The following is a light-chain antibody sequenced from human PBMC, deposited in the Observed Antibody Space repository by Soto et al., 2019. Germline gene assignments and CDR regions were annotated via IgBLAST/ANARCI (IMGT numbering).Light chain of an antibody. CDR2: AAS. Sequence: DIQMTQSPSALSASVGDRVTITCRASQSISSYLNWYQQKPGKAPKLLIYAASSLQSGVPSRFSGSGSGTDFTLTISSLQPEDFATYYCQQSYSTQYTFDQGTKVDIK. V-gene: IGKV1-39*01. CDR3: QQSYSTQYT. J-gene: IGKJ2*01. CDR1: QSISSY.